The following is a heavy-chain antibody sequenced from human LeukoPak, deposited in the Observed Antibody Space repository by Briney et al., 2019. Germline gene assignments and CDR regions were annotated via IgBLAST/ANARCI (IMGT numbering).Heavy chain of an antibody. CDR2: MNPNSGNT. Sequence: ATVKVSCKASGYTFTSYDINWVRQATGQGLEWMGWMNPNSGNTGYAQKFQGRVTMTRNTSISTAYMELSSLRSEDTAVYYCASGLHHYYYYGMDVWGQGTTVTVSS. V-gene: IGHV1-8*01. CDR1: GYTFTSYD. D-gene: IGHD2-15*01. CDR3: ASGLHHYYYYGMDV. J-gene: IGHJ6*02.